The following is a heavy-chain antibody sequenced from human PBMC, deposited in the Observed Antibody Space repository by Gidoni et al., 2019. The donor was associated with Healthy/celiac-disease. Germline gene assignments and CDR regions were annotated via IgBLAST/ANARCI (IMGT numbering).Heavy chain of an antibody. D-gene: IGHD6-25*01. Sequence: VQLVESGGGLVKPGGSLRLSCAASGFTFSSYSRNLVRQAPGKGLEWVSSISSISSYIYYEDSVKGRFTIARENTKNSLYLQMNSLRAEDTAVYYCARDPHPATNWGQGTLVTVSS. V-gene: IGHV3-21*01. CDR3: ARDPHPATN. CDR2: ISSISSYI. J-gene: IGHJ4*02. CDR1: GFTFSSYS.